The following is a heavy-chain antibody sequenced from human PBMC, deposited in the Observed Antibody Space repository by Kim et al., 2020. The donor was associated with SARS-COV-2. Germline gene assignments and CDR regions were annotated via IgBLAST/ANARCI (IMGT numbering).Heavy chain of an antibody. D-gene: IGHD6-13*01. CDR2: DGSEK. Sequence: DGSEKDSVDSVEGRFIISRDNAANSLYLQMNSLRAEDTAVYYCGRDYSDWGQGTLVTVSS. J-gene: IGHJ4*02. CDR3: GRDYSD. V-gene: IGHV3-7*01.